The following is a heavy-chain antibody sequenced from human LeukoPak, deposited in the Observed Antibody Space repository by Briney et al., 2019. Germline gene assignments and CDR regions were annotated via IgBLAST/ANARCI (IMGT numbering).Heavy chain of an antibody. V-gene: IGHV3-15*01. J-gene: IGHJ4*02. CDR1: GFTFSNAW. CDR2: IKSKTDGGTI. Sequence: GGSLRLSCAASGFTFSNAWMSWVRQAPGKGLEWVGRIKSKTDGGTIDYAAPVKGRFTISRDDSKNTMYLQINSLKTEDTAVYYCRRDGFSSMHWGQGTPVTVSS. D-gene: IGHD5-24*01. CDR3: RRDGFSSMH.